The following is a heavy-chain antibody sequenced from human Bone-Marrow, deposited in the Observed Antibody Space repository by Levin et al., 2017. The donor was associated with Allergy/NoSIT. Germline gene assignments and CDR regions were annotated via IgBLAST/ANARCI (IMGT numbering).Heavy chain of an antibody. J-gene: IGHJ4*02. Sequence: QTLSLTCTFSGFSLSTSGVGVGWIRQPPGKALEWLALIYWDDDMRYSPSLKSRLTITKDTSKNQVVLTMTNMDPVDTATYYCAHRDTGYCSCGSCYLDVFVQWGQGTLVTVSS. CDR2: IYWDDDM. V-gene: IGHV2-5*02. D-gene: IGHD2-15*01. CDR1: GFSLSTSGVG. CDR3: AHRDTGYCSCGSCYLDVFVQ.